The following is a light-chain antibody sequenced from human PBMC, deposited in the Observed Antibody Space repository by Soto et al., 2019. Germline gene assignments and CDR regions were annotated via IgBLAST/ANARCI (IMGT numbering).Light chain of an antibody. CDR2: EVT. J-gene: IGLJ2*01. CDR1: SSEFGDYNY. CDR3: SSYTSSNTQV. Sequence: QSALTQPASVSGSPGQSITISCTGASSEFGDYNYVSWYQQHPVKVPKLLIYEVTSRPSGVSNRFSGYKSDSTAAPTISGLQAEDEADYYCSSYTSSNTQVFGGGTKDTVL. V-gene: IGLV2-14*01.